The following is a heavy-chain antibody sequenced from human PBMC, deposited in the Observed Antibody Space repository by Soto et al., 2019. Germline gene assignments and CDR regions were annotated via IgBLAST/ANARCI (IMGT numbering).Heavy chain of an antibody. CDR3: ATVVVAATLEHYVDY. CDR2: IIPIFGTA. V-gene: IGHV1-69*06. CDR1: GGTFSSYA. Sequence: QVQLVQSGAEVKKPGSSVKVSCKASGGTFSSYAISWVRQAPGQGLEWMGGIIPIFGTANYAQKFQGRVTITADKSTSTAYRELSSLRSEDTAVYYCATVVVAATLEHYVDYGGQGTLGTVSS. D-gene: IGHD2-15*01. J-gene: IGHJ4*02.